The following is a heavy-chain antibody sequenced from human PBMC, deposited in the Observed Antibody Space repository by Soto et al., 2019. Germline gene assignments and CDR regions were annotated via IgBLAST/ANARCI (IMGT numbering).Heavy chain of an antibody. CDR3: ARGYGSGSFYNY. V-gene: IGHV4-34*01. J-gene: IGHJ4*02. CDR2: VNRGGNT. D-gene: IGHD3-10*01. Sequence: QVQLQQWGAGLLKPSETLSLTCAVYGGTFSGLYWSWIRQPPGKGLGWIGEVNRGGNTVYNPSPKSRVTISLDTAKSQFSLTLTSVTAADTAVYYCARGYGSGSFYNYWGQGTLVTVSS. CDR1: GGTFSGLY.